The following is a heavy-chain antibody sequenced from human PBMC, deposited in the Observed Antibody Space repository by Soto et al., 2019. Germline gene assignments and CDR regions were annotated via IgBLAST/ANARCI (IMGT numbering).Heavy chain of an antibody. Sequence: SVKGSCKASGGTFSGYAVSWVRQAPGQGLEWMGGIIPIFGTANYAQKFQGRVTITADESTSTAYMELSSLRSEDTAVYYCARAHPKXAYGSGSPALYYYGMDVWGQGTTVTVSS. J-gene: IGHJ6*02. CDR3: ARAHPKXAYGSGSPALYYYGMDV. CDR1: GGTFSGYA. D-gene: IGHD3-10*01. CDR2: IIPIFGTA. V-gene: IGHV1-69*13.